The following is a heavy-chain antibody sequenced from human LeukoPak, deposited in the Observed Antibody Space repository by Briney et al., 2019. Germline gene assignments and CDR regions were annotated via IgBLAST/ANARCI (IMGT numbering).Heavy chain of an antibody. V-gene: IGHV4-59*01. D-gene: IGHD4-23*01. CDR3: ARVGIDYSGNIIKYYFDD. J-gene: IGHJ4*02. CDR2: NSGKN. CDR1: GGSMSDYY. Sequence: SEPLSLPCTVSGGSMSDYYWSWIRQPPGRGLEGIGNSGKNNYNPFRKSCVIIAVDTSKTQFSLKLSPVTTADTAVYYCARVGIDYSGNIIKYYFDDWGQGTLVTVSS.